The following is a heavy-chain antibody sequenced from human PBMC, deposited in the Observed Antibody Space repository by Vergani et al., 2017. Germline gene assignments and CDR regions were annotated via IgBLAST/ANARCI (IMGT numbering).Heavy chain of an antibody. D-gene: IGHD3-3*01. J-gene: IGHJ4*02. CDR2: INHSGST. CDR3: ARGRYDFWSGYYTFSKEYYFDY. Sequence: QVQLQQRGAGLLKPSETLSLTCAVYGGSFSGYYWSGIRQPPGKGLEWFGEINHSGSTNYNPSLKSRVTISVDTSKNKFSLKLSSVTASETAVYYCARGRYDFWSGYYTFSKEYYFDYWGQGTLVTVSS. V-gene: IGHV4-34*01. CDR1: GGSFSGYY.